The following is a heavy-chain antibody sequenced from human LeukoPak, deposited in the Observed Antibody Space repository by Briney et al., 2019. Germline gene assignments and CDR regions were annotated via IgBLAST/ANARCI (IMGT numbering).Heavy chain of an antibody. Sequence: PSETLSLTCAVYGGSFSGYYWSWIRQPPGKGLEWIGEINHSGSSNYNPSLQSRITISVHTSKNQFSLQLSCVTAADTAVYYCAGRYCSSTSCYFHYYYGMDVGGKGPTVTVS. CDR3: AGRYCSSTSCYFHYYYGMDV. D-gene: IGHD2-2*01. V-gene: IGHV4-34*01. CDR1: GGSFSGYY. J-gene: IGHJ6*04. CDR2: INHSGSS.